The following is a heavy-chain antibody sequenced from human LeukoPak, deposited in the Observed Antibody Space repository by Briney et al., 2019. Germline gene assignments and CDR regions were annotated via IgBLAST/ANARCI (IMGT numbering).Heavy chain of an antibody. CDR2: ISSSGSII. D-gene: IGHD3-3*01. V-gene: IGHV3-48*03. J-gene: IGHJ4*02. CDR1: GFTFSSYE. Sequence: GGSLRLSCAASGFTFSSYEMNWVRQAPGKGLEWVSYISSSGSIIYYADSVKGRFTISRDNAKNSLYLQMNGLRAEDTAVYYCARDLKDFWSGYAHDFDYWGQGTLVTVSS. CDR3: ARDLKDFWSGYAHDFDY.